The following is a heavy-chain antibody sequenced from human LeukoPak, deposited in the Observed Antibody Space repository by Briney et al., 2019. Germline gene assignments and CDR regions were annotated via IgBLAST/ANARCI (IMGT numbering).Heavy chain of an antibody. J-gene: IGHJ3*02. CDR3: TTDPPSDYDFWSGYYTVGAFDI. V-gene: IGHV3-23*01. Sequence: GGSLRLSCAASGFTVSSNYMSWVRQAPGKGLEWVSAISGSGGSTYYADSVKGRFTISRDNSKNTLYLQMNSLKTEDTAVYYCTTDPPSDYDFWSGYYTVGAFDIWGQGTMVTVSS. D-gene: IGHD3-3*01. CDR1: GFTVSSNY. CDR2: ISGSGGST.